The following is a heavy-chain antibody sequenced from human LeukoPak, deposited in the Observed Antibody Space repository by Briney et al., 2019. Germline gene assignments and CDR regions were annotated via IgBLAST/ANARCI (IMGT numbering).Heavy chain of an antibody. D-gene: IGHD3-3*01. V-gene: IGHV3-48*04. CDR1: GFTFSSYS. J-gene: IGHJ2*01. CDR3: ARDRRFLEWFSNWYFDL. Sequence: GGSLRLSCAASGFTFSSYSMNWVRQAPGKGLEWVSYISSSSSTIYYADSVKGRFTISRDNAKKSLYLQMNSLRAEDTAVYYCARDRRFLEWFSNWYFDLWGRGTLVTISS. CDR2: ISSSSSTI.